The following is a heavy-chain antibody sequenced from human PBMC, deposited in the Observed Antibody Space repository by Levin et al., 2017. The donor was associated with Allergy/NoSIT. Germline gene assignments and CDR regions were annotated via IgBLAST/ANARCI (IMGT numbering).Heavy chain of an antibody. D-gene: IGHD3-10*01. CDR3: AKAKKIYGSGTSGAFDI. CDR2: ISGNGGST. J-gene: IGHJ3*02. Sequence: GESLKISCAASGFTFRSYGMSWVRQTPGKGLEWVSAISGNGGSTYYADSVKGRFTISRDNSKNTLYVQMNSLRAEDTAVYYCAKAKKIYGSGTSGAFDIWGQGTMVTVSS. CDR1: GFTFRSYG. V-gene: IGHV3-23*01.